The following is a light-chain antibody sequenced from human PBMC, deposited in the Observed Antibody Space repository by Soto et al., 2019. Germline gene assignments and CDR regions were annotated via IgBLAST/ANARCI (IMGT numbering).Light chain of an antibody. Sequence: EIVLTQSPGTLSLSPGEGATVSCRASQSVNSNLLAWFQQKPGQAPRLLIHDASRRATGIPARFSGSGSGTDFTLTISSLEPEDVAVYYCQQRSDWPLTFGGGTKVEIK. J-gene: IGKJ4*01. V-gene: IGKV3D-20*02. CDR1: QSVNSNL. CDR3: QQRSDWPLT. CDR2: DAS.